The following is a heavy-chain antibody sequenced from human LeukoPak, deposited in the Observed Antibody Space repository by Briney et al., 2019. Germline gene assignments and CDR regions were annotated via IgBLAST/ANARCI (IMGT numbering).Heavy chain of an antibody. CDR2: IKEDGSEK. D-gene: IGHD6-13*01. CDR1: GFTFSSYW. Sequence: GGSLRLSCAASGFTFSSYWMTWVRQAPGKGLEWVANIKEDGSEKYYVDSVKGRFTISRDNAKNSLYLQMNSLRAEDTALYYCARTLYSSSWYSLDYWAREPWSPSPQ. CDR3: ARTLYSSSWYSLDY. J-gene: IGHJ4*02. V-gene: IGHV3-7*03.